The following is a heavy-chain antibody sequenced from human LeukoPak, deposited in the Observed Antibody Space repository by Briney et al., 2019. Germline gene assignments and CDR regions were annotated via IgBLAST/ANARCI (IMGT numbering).Heavy chain of an antibody. Sequence: PSETLSLTCAVYGGSFSGYYWSWIRQPPGKGLEWIGEINHSGSTYYNPSLKSRVTISVDTSKNQFSLKLSSVTAADTAVYYCASGVGDFWSGYYPLHYYYYMDVWGKGTTVTVSS. CDR1: GGSFSGYY. J-gene: IGHJ6*03. CDR2: INHSGST. D-gene: IGHD3-3*01. CDR3: ASGVGDFWSGYYPLHYYYYMDV. V-gene: IGHV4-34*01.